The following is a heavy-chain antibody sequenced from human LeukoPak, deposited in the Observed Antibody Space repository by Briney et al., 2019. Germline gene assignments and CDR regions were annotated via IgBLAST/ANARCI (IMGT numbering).Heavy chain of an antibody. V-gene: IGHV1-69*04. D-gene: IGHD2-2*01. Sequence: SLKVSCKASGGTFSSYAISWVRRAPGQGREWMGRIIHILGIAKDEQKFQGRGTMTADKPTSTAYMELSSLRAEDTAVYYCARLYCSSTSCRGLDYWGQGTLVTVSS. CDR2: IIHILGIA. J-gene: IGHJ4*02. CDR3: ARLYCSSTSCRGLDY. CDR1: GGTFSSYA.